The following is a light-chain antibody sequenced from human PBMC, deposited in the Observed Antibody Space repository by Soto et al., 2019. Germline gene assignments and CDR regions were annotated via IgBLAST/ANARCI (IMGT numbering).Light chain of an antibody. J-gene: IGKJ5*01. V-gene: IGKV3-20*01. Sequence: EIVLTQSPGTLSLSPGERATLSCRASQSVSSNYLAWYQQKPGQAPRLLIYDTSSRATGIPDRFSGSGSGTDFTLTISRLEPEDFAVYYCQRYGGSPITFGQGTRLEIK. CDR3: QRYGGSPIT. CDR2: DTS. CDR1: QSVSSNY.